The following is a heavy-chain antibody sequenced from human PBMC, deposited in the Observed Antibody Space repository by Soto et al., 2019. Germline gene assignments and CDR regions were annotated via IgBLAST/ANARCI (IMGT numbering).Heavy chain of an antibody. CDR3: ARVPYSYSSSWYWFDP. CDR1: GGTFISYA. CDR2: IIPIFGTA. V-gene: IGHV1-69*01. D-gene: IGHD6-13*01. Sequence: QVQLVQSGAEVKKPGSSVKVSCKASGGTFISYAISWVRQAPGQGLEWMGGIIPIFGTANYAQKFQGRVTITADESTSTAYMELSSLRSEDTAVYYCARVPYSYSSSWYWFDPWGQGTLVTVSS. J-gene: IGHJ5*02.